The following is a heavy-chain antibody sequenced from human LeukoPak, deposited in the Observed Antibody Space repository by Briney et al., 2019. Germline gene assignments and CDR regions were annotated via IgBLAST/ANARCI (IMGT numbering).Heavy chain of an antibody. CDR1: GYTFTGYY. CDR2: INPNSGGT. J-gene: IGHJ4*02. V-gene: IGHV1-2*02. D-gene: IGHD2-15*01. Sequence: ASVTVSCKASGYTFTGYYMHWVRQAPGQGLEWMGWINPNSGGTNYAQKFQGRVTMTRDTSISTAYMELSRLRSDDTAVYYCARGCSGGSCYTNRIIDYWGQGTLVTVSS. CDR3: ARGCSGGSCYTNRIIDY.